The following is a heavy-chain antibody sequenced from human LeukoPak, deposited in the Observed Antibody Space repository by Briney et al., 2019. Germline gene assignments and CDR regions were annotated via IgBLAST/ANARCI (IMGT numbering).Heavy chain of an antibody. J-gene: IGHJ3*02. CDR1: GFTFSSYG. Sequence: GGSLRLSCAASGFTFSSYGMHWVRQAPGKGLEWVAVIWYDGSNKYYADSVKGRFTIPRDNSKNTLYLQMNSLRAEDTAVYYCARMAAENYYGSGSYYADAFDIWGQGTMVTVSS. CDR3: ARMAAENYYGSGSYYADAFDI. V-gene: IGHV3-33*01. D-gene: IGHD3-10*01. CDR2: IWYDGSNK.